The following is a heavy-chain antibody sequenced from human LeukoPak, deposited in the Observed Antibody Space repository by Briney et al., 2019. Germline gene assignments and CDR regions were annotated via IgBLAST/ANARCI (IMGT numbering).Heavy chain of an antibody. D-gene: IGHD5-18*01. CDR3: ARASSPKYSYGSRALGY. CDR1: GGSFSGYC. J-gene: IGHJ4*02. CDR2: INHSGST. V-gene: IGHV4-34*01. Sequence: SETLSLTCAVYGGSFSGYCWSWIRQPPGKGLEWIGEINHSGSTNYNPSLESRVTISVDTSKNQFSLKLSSVTAADTAVYYCARASSPKYSYGSRALGYWGQGTLVTVSS.